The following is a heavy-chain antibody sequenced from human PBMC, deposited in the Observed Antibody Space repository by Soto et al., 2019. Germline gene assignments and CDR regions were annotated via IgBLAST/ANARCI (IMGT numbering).Heavy chain of an antibody. CDR1: GYSISSGFY. V-gene: IGHV4-38-2*01. D-gene: IGHD4-17*01. CDR2: IYHSGST. Sequence: TLSLTCDVSGYSISSGFYWGWIRQPPGKGLEWIGNIYHSGSTHYNPSLKSRVTISVDTSKNQFSLKLTSVTAADTAVYYCAVDYANGYYFDYWGQGTLVTVS. CDR3: AVDYANGYYFDY. J-gene: IGHJ4*02.